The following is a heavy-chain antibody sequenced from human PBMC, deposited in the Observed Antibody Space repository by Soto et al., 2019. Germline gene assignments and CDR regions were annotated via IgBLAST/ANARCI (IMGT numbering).Heavy chain of an antibody. V-gene: IGHV3-7*01. CDR1: GFTFSSYW. D-gene: IGHD4-17*01. CDR3: ARARFTTVTGPLDY. J-gene: IGHJ4*02. Sequence: EVQLVESGGGLVQPGGSLRLSCAASGFTFSSYWMSWVRQAPGKGLEWVANIKQDGSEKYYVDSVKGRFTISRDNAKNSLYLQMNSLRAEDTAVYYCARARFTTVTGPLDYWGQGTLVTVSS. CDR2: IKQDGSEK.